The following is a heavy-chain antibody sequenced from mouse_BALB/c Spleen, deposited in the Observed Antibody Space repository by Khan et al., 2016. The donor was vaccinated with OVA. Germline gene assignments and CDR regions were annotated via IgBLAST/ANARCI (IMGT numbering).Heavy chain of an antibody. D-gene: IGHD1-1*01. J-gene: IGHJ3*01. Sequence: QVQLQQSGPELVRPGASVKMSCKATGYTFTSFWIHWVKQRPGQGLEWIGMIDPSKSETRLNQKFKDKATLNVDKSSNTAYMQPSRLTSEDSAVSYCARGGYGSPFAYWGQGTLVTVSA. CDR1: GYTFTSFW. CDR2: IDPSKSET. V-gene: IGHV1S127*01. CDR3: ARGGYGSPFAY.